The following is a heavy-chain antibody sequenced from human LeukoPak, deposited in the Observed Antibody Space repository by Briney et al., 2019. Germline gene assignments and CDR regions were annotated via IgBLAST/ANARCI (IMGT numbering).Heavy chain of an antibody. CDR3: AKVQRTTYYDSSGYFDY. CDR2: ISEGGPGT. Sequence: PGGSLRLSCAAFGFGFTDFAMSWVRQAPGKGLEWVSTISEGGPGTNYADSVKGRFTISRDNSKNTLYLQMNSLRAEDTAVYYCAKVQRTTYYDSSGYFDYWGQGTLVTVSS. D-gene: IGHD3-22*01. V-gene: IGHV3-23*01. CDR1: GFGFTDFA. J-gene: IGHJ4*02.